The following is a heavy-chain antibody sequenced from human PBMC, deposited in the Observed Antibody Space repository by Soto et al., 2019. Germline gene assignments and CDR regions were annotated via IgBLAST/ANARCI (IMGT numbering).Heavy chain of an antibody. CDR3: ARAKWFGKLGNWFDP. Sequence: QVQLQQWGAGLLKPSETLSLTCAVYGVSFSDYDWSWIRQPPGKGLEWIGEINRGGSTTYNTSLRGRVTMRDDTFKNQFSLRVNSVTAADSGVYYCARAKWFGKLGNWFDPWGQGTLVTISS. D-gene: IGHD3-10*01. CDR2: INRGGST. V-gene: IGHV4-34*02. CDR1: GVSFSDYD. J-gene: IGHJ5*02.